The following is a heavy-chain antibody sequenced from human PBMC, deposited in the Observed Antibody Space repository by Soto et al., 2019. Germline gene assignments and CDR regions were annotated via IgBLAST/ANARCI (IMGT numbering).Heavy chain of an antibody. Sequence: ESVGGVVQPGKSVRLSCAASGFIFSNYAMHWVRQAPGKGLEWVADISHDGRNKYHADSVGGRFTISRDNSKNTLYLQMDSLTAEDTALYYCAKLPDTILGLSVAHDAFAFWGQGTTVTVSS. CDR2: ISHDGRNK. CDR3: AKLPDTILGLSVAHDAFAF. J-gene: IGHJ3*01. CDR1: GFIFSNYA. V-gene: IGHV3-30*18. D-gene: IGHD2-2*01.